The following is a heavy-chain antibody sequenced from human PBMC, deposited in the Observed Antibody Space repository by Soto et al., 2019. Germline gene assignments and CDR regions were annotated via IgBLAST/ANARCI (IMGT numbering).Heavy chain of an antibody. V-gene: IGHV3-30-3*01. Sequence: QVQLVASGGGVVQPGRSLRLSCAASGFTFSSYVMHWVRQAPGKGLEWVAIISYDGNNKYYADSVKGRFTISRDNSKNTMYLQMNSLRAEDTAVYYCAREGCDGGSCYTLVGLRYGMDVRGQGTKVKVSS. D-gene: IGHD2-15*01. J-gene: IGHJ6*02. CDR3: AREGCDGGSCYTLVGLRYGMDV. CDR2: ISYDGNNK. CDR1: GFTFSSYV.